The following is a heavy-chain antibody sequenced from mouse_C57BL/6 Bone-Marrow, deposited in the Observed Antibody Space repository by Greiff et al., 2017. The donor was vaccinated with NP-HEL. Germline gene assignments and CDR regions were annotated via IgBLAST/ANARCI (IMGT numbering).Heavy chain of an antibody. CDR1: GYTFTSYW. CDR2: IYPGSGST. CDR3: ARGTMITTDWYFDV. D-gene: IGHD2-4*01. V-gene: IGHV1-55*01. Sequence: QVQLQQPGAELVKPGASVKMSCKASGYTFTSYWITWVKQRPGQGLEWIGDIYPGSGSTNYNEKFKSKATLTVDTSSSTAYMQLSSLTSEDSAVYYCARGTMITTDWYFDVWGTGTTVTVSS. J-gene: IGHJ1*03.